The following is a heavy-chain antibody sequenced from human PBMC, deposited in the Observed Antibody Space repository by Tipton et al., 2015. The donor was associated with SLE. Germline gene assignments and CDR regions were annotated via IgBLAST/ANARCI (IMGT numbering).Heavy chain of an antibody. CDR2: MHHNGST. D-gene: IGHD1-1*01. V-gene: IGHV4-38-2*02. Sequence: LRLSCTVSLYSIGSGFYWDWVRQAPGEGLEWVATMHHNGSTYYNPSLRSRVAVSMDTSRNQFSLRLKSVTAADTAVYYCATGHFDFWGQGRLVTVSS. CDR3: ATGHFDF. J-gene: IGHJ5*01. CDR1: LYSIGSGFY.